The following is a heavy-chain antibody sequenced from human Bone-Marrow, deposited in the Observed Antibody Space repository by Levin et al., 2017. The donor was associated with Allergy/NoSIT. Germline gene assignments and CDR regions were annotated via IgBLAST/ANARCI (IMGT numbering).Heavy chain of an antibody. V-gene: IGHV4-28*01. CDR2: IYYSGST. CDR1: GYSISRSNW. J-gene: IGHJ4*02. Sequence: SQTLSLTCAVSGYSISRSNWWGWVRQPPGKGLEWIGYIYYSGSTYYNPSLKSRVTMSVDTSKNQFSLKLTSVTAVDTAVYYYARTRDGYNVFDYWGQGTPVTVSS. CDR3: ARTRDGYNVFDY. D-gene: IGHD5-24*01.